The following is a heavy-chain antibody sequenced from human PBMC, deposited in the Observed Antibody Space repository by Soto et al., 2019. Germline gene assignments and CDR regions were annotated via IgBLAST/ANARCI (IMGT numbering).Heavy chain of an antibody. Sequence: PSETLSLTCIVSGGSITSYHWSWIRQFPGKGLEWIAYTCYTGPTYDNPPRQGRVTITMATYKQQLSLKLPSMSAAATAAYYCARDMHTGFTHYFDPWGQGAPVTVSS. J-gene: IGHJ5*02. CDR2: TCYTGPT. D-gene: IGHD5-12*01. CDR3: ARDMHTGFTHYFDP. CDR1: GGSITSYH. V-gene: IGHV4-59*01.